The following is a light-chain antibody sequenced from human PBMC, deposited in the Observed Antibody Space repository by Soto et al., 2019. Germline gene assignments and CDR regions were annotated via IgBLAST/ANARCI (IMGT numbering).Light chain of an antibody. Sequence: GDRVTITCRSSQGITSAIAWYRQRTGMAPELLIYDVSTLASGVTSRFSGSGSGTDFTLTISALQPEDFATYYCQQFSTYPLTFGGGTKVDIK. CDR2: DVS. J-gene: IGKJ4*01. CDR3: QQFSTYPLT. V-gene: IGKV1-13*02. CDR1: QGITSA.